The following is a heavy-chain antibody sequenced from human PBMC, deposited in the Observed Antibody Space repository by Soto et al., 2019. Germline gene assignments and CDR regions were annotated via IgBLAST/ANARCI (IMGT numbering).Heavy chain of an antibody. CDR3: ARDSVSYSSSWYYYYYGMDV. D-gene: IGHD6-13*01. CDR2: IKQDGSEK. Sequence: GGSLRLSCAASGFTFSSYWMSWVRQAPGKGLEWVANIKQDGSEKYYVDSVKGRFTISRDNAKNSLYLQMNSLRAEDTAVDYCARDSVSYSSSWYYYYYGMDVWGQGTTVTVSS. CDR1: GFTFSSYW. J-gene: IGHJ6*02. V-gene: IGHV3-7*01.